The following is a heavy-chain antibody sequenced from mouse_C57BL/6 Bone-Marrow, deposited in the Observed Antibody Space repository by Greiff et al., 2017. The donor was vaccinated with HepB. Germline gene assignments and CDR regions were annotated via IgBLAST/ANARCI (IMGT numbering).Heavy chain of an antibody. CDR2: IHPNSGST. Sequence: VQLQQPGAELVKPGASVKLSCKASGYTFISYWMHWVKQRPGQGLEWIGMIHPNSGSTNYNEKFKSKATLTVDKSSSTAYMQLSSLTSEDSAVYYCAIYYYGSSLYYYAMDYWGQGTSVTVSS. J-gene: IGHJ4*01. D-gene: IGHD1-1*01. CDR1: GYTFISYW. CDR3: AIYYYGSSLYYYAMDY. V-gene: IGHV1-64*01.